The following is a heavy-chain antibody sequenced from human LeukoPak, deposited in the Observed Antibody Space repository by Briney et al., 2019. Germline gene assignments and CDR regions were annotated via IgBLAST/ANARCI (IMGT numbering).Heavy chain of an antibody. CDR3: TTDFGVGYYYYYGMDV. CDR2: IKSKTDGGTT. V-gene: IGHV3-15*01. CDR1: GFTFSNAW. J-gene: IGHJ6*02. D-gene: IGHD3-16*01. Sequence: GGSLRLSCAASGFTFSNAWMSWVRQAPGKGLEWVGRIKSKTDGGTTDYAAPVKGRFTISRDDSKNTLYLRMNSLKTEDTAVYYCTTDFGVGYYYYYGMDVWGQGTTVTVSS.